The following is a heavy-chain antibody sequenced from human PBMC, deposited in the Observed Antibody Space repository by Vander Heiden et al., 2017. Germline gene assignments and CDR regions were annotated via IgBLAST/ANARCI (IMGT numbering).Heavy chain of an antibody. CDR1: GFTFSSYA. V-gene: IGHV3-23*01. CDR2: ITGSGTST. J-gene: IGHJ4*02. Sequence: EVQLLESGGGLAQPGGSLRLSCVASGFTFSSYAMSWVRQAPGKGLEWVSGITGSGTSTYYADSVMGRFTISRDNSKTTLYLQVNNLRAEDTALYYCAKAVGYNPRDYFDSWGQGTLVTVSS. CDR3: AKAVGYNPRDYFDS. D-gene: IGHD5-12*01.